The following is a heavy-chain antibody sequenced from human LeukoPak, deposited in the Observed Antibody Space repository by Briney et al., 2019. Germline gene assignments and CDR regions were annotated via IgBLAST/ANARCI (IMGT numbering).Heavy chain of an antibody. D-gene: IGHD1-26*01. CDR2: IWYDGSNK. Sequence: PGGSLRLSCVVSGFTFNRCWMNWVRQAPGKGLEWVAVIWYDGSNKYYADSVKGRFTISRDNSKNTLYLQMNSLRAEDTAVYYCATSIVGVDAFDIWGQGTMVTVSS. CDR3: ATSIVGVDAFDI. CDR1: GFTFNRCW. J-gene: IGHJ3*02. V-gene: IGHV3-33*07.